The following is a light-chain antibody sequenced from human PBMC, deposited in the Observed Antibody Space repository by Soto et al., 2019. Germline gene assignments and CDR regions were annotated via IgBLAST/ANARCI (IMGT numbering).Light chain of an antibody. V-gene: IGLV2-14*01. CDR1: SRDVGGYKY. CDR3: TSYRGSSTLG. CDR2: EVS. Sequence: QSALTQPASVSGSPGQSITISCTGTSRDVGGYKYVSWYQQHPGKAPKLIIYEVSNRPSGVSNRFSGSKSGNTASLTISGLQAEDEADYYYTSYRGSSTLGFGGGTKLTVL. J-gene: IGLJ2*01.